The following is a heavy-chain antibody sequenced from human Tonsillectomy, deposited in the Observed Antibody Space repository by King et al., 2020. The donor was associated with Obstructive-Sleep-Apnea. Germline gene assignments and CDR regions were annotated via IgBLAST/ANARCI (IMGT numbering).Heavy chain of an antibody. CDR2: ISYDGSNK. V-gene: IGHV3-30-3*01. CDR3: ARDVYCSGGSCYSPYYYYYGIDV. CDR1: GFTFSSYA. D-gene: IGHD2-15*01. Sequence: VQLVESGGGVVQPGRSLRLSCAASGFTFSSYAMHWVRQAPGKGLEWVAVISYDGSNKYYADSVKGRFTISRDNSKNTLYLQMNSLRAEDTAVYYCARDVYCSGGSCYSPYYYYYGIDVWGQGTTVTVSS. J-gene: IGHJ6*02.